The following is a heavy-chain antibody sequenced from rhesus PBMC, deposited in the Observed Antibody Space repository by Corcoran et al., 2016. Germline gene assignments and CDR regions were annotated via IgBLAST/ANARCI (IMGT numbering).Heavy chain of an antibody. J-gene: IGHJ2*01. CDR3: ARGGNYDWYFDI. CDR1: GYSFTRYW. D-gene: IGHD4-35*01. CDR2: ISPRDSDT. Sequence: EVQLVQSGAEVKRPGESLKISCKTSGYSFTRYWISWVRQMPGKGLEWMGAISPRDSDTRYSPSFQGQVTISADKSISTAYLQWSRLKASDSATYYCARGGNYDWYFDIWGPGTPITISS. V-gene: IGHV5-2*01.